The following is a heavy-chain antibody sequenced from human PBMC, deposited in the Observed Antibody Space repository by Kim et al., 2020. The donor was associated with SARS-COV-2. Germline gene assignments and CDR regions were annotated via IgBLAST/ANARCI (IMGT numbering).Heavy chain of an antibody. V-gene: IGHV1-46*01. Sequence: ASVKVSCKASGYTFTSYHMHWVRQAPGQGLEWVGRINPSGGGASYAQKFQGRITMTRDTSTSTAYMELRSLRSEDTAVYYCAREKKEWRGYSGYDANFHYPGQGAQLTVSS. J-gene: IGHJ4*02. CDR2: INPSGGGA. CDR1: GYTFTSYH. CDR3: AREKKEWRGYSGYDANFHY. D-gene: IGHD5-12*01.